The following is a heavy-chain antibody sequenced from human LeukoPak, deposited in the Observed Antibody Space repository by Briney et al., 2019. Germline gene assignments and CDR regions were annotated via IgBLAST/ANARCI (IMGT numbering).Heavy chain of an antibody. D-gene: IGHD3-22*01. J-gene: IGHJ4*02. CDR2: TFYTSKWNN. Sequence: SQTLSVTCAISGDSVSSNSASWHWFRQSPSRGIEWLGRTFYTSKWNNDYAVSVKSRITINPDTSKNHFSLQLNSVTPEDTAVYYCARRRYYDYTGFFDYWGQGTLVTVSS. CDR3: ARRRYYDYTGFFDY. V-gene: IGHV6-1*01. CDR1: GDSVSSNSAS.